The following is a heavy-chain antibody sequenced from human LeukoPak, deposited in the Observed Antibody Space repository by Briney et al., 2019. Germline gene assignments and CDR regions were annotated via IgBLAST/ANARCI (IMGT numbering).Heavy chain of an antibody. CDR3: AIGGYSSGWRLDY. V-gene: IGHV6-1*01. CDR1: GDSDSSYRAA. J-gene: IGHJ4*02. CDR2: TYYRYMWRS. D-gene: IGHD6-19*01. Sequence: SQPLTLTCTLSGDSDSSYRAAWNWVWQSPSRGLDWLGRTYYRYMWRSVCAVFVKSRISLNPDTSMTQFSLPLNSVTREESAGYYCAIGGYSSGWRLDYWGQGTLVTVSS.